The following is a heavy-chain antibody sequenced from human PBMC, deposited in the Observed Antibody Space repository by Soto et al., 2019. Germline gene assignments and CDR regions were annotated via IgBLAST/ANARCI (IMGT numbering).Heavy chain of an antibody. CDR2: INPSGGST. Sequence: ASVKVSCKASGYTFTSYYMHWVRQAPGQGLEWMGIINPSGGSTSYAQKFQGRVTMTRDTSTSTVYMELSSLRSEDTAVYYCARVANDDYGDYGFAFDIWGQGTMVTVSS. J-gene: IGHJ3*02. D-gene: IGHD4-17*01. CDR1: GYTFTSYY. V-gene: IGHV1-46*01. CDR3: ARVANDDYGDYGFAFDI.